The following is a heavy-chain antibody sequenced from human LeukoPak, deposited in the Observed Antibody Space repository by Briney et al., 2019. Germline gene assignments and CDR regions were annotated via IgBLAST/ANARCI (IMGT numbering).Heavy chain of an antibody. V-gene: IGHV3-23*01. CDR3: ARGRGCSSLSCYPDY. D-gene: IGHD2-2*01. Sequence: TGGSLRLSCAAPGITFSSYAMTWVRQGPGKGLEWVSVITNSGGATFYADSVKGRFTISRDNAKNSLYLQMNSLGAEDTALYYCARGRGCSSLSCYPDYWGQGTLVTVSS. J-gene: IGHJ4*02. CDR2: ITNSGGAT. CDR1: GITFSSYA.